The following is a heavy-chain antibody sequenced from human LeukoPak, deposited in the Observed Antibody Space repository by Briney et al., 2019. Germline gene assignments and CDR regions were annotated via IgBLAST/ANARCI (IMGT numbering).Heavy chain of an antibody. Sequence: PGGSLRLSCAASGFTFSSYAMSWVRQAPGKGLEWVSAFSGSGGSTYYADSVKGRFTISRDNSKNTLYLQMNSLRAEDTAVFYCAKDRDDYVWGSYLGAFDIWGQGTMVTVSS. CDR3: AKDRDDYVWGSYLGAFDI. D-gene: IGHD3-16*01. J-gene: IGHJ3*02. CDR1: GFTFSSYA. V-gene: IGHV3-23*01. CDR2: FSGSGGST.